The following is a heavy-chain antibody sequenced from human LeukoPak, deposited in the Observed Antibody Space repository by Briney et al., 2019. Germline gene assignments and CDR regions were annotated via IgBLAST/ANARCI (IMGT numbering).Heavy chain of an antibody. V-gene: IGHV4-59*01. J-gene: IGHJ4*02. CDR3: ARAVGTGTYYDLLY. CDR1: GGSISSYY. Sequence: SETLSLTCTVSGGSISSYYWSWIRQPPGKELEWIGYIYYSGSTNYNPSLKSRLTISVDTSKNQFSLKLSSVTAADTAVYYCARAVGTGTYYDLLYRGQGTLVTVSS. D-gene: IGHD3-10*01. CDR2: IYYSGST.